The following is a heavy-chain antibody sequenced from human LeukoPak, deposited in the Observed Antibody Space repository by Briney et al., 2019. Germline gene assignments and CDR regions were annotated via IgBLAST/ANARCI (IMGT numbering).Heavy chain of an antibody. CDR1: GFTFDDYA. J-gene: IGHJ4*02. CDR2: TSWNSGNI. D-gene: IGHD5-12*01. Sequence: SLRLSCASSGFTFDDYAMDWVRPAPGKCLEWDAGTSWNSGNIGYADSGKGRFSLSRDNAKNSLYLQMNSLRAEDTALYYCAKGISGYDRGGFDYWGQGTLVTVSS. V-gene: IGHV3-9*01. CDR3: AKGISGYDRGGFDY.